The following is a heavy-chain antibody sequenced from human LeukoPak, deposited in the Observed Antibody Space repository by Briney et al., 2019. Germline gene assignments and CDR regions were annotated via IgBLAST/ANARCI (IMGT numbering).Heavy chain of an antibody. CDR1: GDTVSSNSAA. CDR3: ARAICRIAAAGTFDY. V-gene: IGHV6-1*01. Sequence: SQTLSLTCAISGDTVSSNSAAWNWIRQSPSRGLEWLGRTYYRSKWYTDSAVSVKSRIIINPDTSKNQCSLQLNSVTPEDTAGYYCARAICRIAAAGTFDYWGQGTLVTVSS. J-gene: IGHJ4*02. D-gene: IGHD6-13*01. CDR2: TYYRSKWYT.